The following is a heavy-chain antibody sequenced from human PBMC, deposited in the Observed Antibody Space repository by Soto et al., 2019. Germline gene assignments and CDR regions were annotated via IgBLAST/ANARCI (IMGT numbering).Heavy chain of an antibody. V-gene: IGHV4-59*01. CDR3: ARGGYSSSWYYFDY. J-gene: IGHJ4*02. D-gene: IGHD6-13*01. CDR2: IFYTGST. Sequence: QVQLQESGPGLVKPSETLSLTCTVSGGSIYNYYWSWIRQPPGKGLEWIGNIFYTGSTNYNPSLKSRVTISVDTSKSQPSLKLSSVTAADTAVYYCARGGYSSSWYYFDYWGQGTLATVSS. CDR1: GGSIYNYY.